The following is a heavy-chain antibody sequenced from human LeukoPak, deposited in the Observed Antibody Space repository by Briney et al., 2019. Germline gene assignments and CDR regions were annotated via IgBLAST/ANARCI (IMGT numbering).Heavy chain of an antibody. CDR3: ASPRYYYYMDV. V-gene: IGHV4-39*01. CDR2: IYYSGST. J-gene: IGHJ6*03. CDR1: GGSISSSSYY. Sequence: SETLSLTCTVSGGSISSSSYYWGWIRQPPGKVQEWIGSIYYSGSTYYNPSLKSRVTISVDTSKNQFSLKLSSVTAADTAVYYCASPRYYYYMDVWGKGTTVTVSS.